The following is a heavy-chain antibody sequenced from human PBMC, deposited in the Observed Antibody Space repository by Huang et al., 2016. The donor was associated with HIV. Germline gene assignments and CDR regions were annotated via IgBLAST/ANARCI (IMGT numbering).Heavy chain of an antibody. D-gene: IGHD3-10*01. CDR1: GYRFRSNW. V-gene: IGHV5-51*01. CDR3: ARLIGSPSFYYGLDV. CDR2: IFPGNSDT. J-gene: IGHJ6*02. Sequence: EVQLVQSGAEVKKPGESLKISCKGSGYRFRSNWIGWVRQMPGKGLEWMGIIFPGNSDTRYSPSFQGQVTISAEKSINTAYLQWSSLKASDTAMYYCARLIGSPSFYYGLDVWGQGTTVTVSS.